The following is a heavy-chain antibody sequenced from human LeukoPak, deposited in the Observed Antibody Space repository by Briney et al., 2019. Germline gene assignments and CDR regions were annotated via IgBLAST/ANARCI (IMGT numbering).Heavy chain of an antibody. J-gene: IGHJ4*02. CDR3: VSFYETY. V-gene: IGHV3-74*01. CDR1: GFTFSSYW. Sequence: GGSLRLSCAASGFTFSSYWMHWVRQAPGKGLVWVSHINSDGSWTSYADSVKGRFTIPKDNAKNMVYLQMNNLRAEDTAVYYCVSFYETYWGRGTLVTASS. D-gene: IGHD2-2*01. CDR2: INSDGSWT.